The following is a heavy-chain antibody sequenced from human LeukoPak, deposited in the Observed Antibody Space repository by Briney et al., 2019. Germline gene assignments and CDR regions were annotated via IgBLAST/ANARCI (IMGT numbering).Heavy chain of an antibody. D-gene: IGHD5-18*01. Sequence: SETLSLTCTVSGGSISSYYWSWIRQPPGKGLEWIGYIYYSGSTNYNPSLKSRVTISVDTSKNQFSLKLSSVTAADTAVYYCAREIGYSYGRVDYWGQGTLVTVSS. CDR1: GGSISSYY. V-gene: IGHV4-59*01. CDR2: IYYSGST. CDR3: AREIGYSYGRVDY. J-gene: IGHJ4*02.